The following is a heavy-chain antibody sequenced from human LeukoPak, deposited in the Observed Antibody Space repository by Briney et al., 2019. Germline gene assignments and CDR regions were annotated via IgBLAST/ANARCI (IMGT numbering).Heavy chain of an antibody. CDR2: IYYSGST. J-gene: IGHJ4*02. CDR3: ARDPDYGDEAY. CDR1: GNSISSSVYY. D-gene: IGHD4-17*01. V-gene: IGHV4-39*07. Sequence: PSETLSLTCTVSGNSISSSVYYWGWIRQPPGKGLEWIGSIYYSGSTYYNPSLKSRVTISVDTSKNQFSLKLSSVTAADTAVYYCARDPDYGDEAYWGQGTLVTVSS.